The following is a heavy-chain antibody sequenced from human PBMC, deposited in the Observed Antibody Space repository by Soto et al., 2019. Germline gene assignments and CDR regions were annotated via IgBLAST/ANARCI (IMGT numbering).Heavy chain of an antibody. V-gene: IGHV4-39*01. CDR3: ARQNRGIPAAGNFDF. J-gene: IGHJ4*02. CDR1: GDSISSSSYY. D-gene: IGHD6-13*01. Sequence: QLQLQESGPGLVKPSETLSLTRTVSGDSISSSSYYWGWIRQPPGKGLEWIGSIYYTGSTYYNPSLKSRVTISVDTSKNQFSLKLSSVTAADTAVYYCARQNRGIPAAGNFDFWGQGTLVTVSS. CDR2: IYYTGST.